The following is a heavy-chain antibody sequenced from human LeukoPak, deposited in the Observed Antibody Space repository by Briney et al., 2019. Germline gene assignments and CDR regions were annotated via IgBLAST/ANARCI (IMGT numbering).Heavy chain of an antibody. CDR1: GFTFSSYW. V-gene: IGHV3-74*01. Sequence: PGGSLRLSCAASGFTFSSYWMHWVRQGPGKKGLVWVSRINSDGSSTAYADFVEGRFTISRDNAKNTLFLQMSSLSAEDTAVYYCVRGAPFDYWGLGTLVTVSS. CDR3: VRGAPFDY. CDR2: INSDGSST. J-gene: IGHJ4*02.